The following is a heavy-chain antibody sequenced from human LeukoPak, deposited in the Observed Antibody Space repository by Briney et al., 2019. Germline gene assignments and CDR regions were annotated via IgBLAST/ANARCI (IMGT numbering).Heavy chain of an antibody. D-gene: IGHD3-9*01. V-gene: IGHV3-30*02. CDR3: ARDRDPLAFEI. CDR2: IRYDGTKK. J-gene: IGHJ6*02. Sequence: TGGSLRLSCVASGFTFHNFAMHWVRQAPGKGLEWVAFIRYDGTKKFYADSVKGRFTISRDNSKNTLCLQMNSLRAEDTAVFYCARDRDPLAFEIWGQGTTVTVSS. CDR1: GFTFHNFA.